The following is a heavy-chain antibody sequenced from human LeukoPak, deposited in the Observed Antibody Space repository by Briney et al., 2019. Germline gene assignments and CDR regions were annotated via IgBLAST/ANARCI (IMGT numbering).Heavy chain of an antibody. CDR2: ISYDGSNK. D-gene: IGHD5-24*01. J-gene: IGHJ4*02. Sequence: PGGSLRLSCAASGFTFSSYAMHWVRQAPGKGLEWVAVISYDGSNKYYADSVKGRFTISRDNSKNTLYLQMNSLRAEDTAVYYCAKAGGLQGYYFDYWGQGTLVTVSS. CDR1: GFTFSSYA. CDR3: AKAGGLQGYYFDY. V-gene: IGHV3-30-3*01.